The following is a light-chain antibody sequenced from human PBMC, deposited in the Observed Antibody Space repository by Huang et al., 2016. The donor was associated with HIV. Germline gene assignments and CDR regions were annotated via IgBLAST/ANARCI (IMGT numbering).Light chain of an antibody. CDR2: DAS. V-gene: IGKV1-5*01. J-gene: IGKJ2*01. CDR1: QSISSW. CDR3: QQYNSYPHT. Sequence: DIQMTQSPSTLSASVGDRVTITCRASQSISSWLAWYQQKPGKAPKLLIYDASRLESGVPSRFSGSGSGTEFTLTLSSLQPDNFATYYCQQYNSYPHTFGQGTKLEIK.